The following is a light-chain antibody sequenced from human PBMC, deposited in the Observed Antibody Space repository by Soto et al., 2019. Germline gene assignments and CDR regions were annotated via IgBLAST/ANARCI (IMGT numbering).Light chain of an antibody. V-gene: IGKV1-39*01. J-gene: IGKJ1*01. CDR1: QSISSY. Sequence: IQMTQSPSSLSASVGDRVTITCRASQSISSYLNWYQQKPGKAPELLIYAASSLQSGVPSRFSGSGSGTDFTLTISSLQPEDVATYYCQQFNSYPWTFGQGTKVDIK. CDR3: QQFNSYPWT. CDR2: AAS.